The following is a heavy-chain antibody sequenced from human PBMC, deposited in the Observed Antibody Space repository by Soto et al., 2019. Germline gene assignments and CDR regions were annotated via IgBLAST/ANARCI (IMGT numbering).Heavy chain of an antibody. CDR3: ARDRSSSGLDY. Sequence: QVQLQESGPGLMRPSQTLSLTCTVSGGFISSGGYYWAWIRQHPGKGLEWIGYIYHSGSTYYNPSRKSRVSISVDTSKNQFSLKLSSVTAADTDVYYCARDRSSSGLDYWGQGTLVTVSS. CDR1: GGFISSGGYY. V-gene: IGHV4-31*03. CDR2: IYHSGST. D-gene: IGHD6-6*01. J-gene: IGHJ4*02.